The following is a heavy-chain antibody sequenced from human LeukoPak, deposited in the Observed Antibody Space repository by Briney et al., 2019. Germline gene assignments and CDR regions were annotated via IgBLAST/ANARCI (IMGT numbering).Heavy chain of an antibody. J-gene: IGHJ5*02. CDR3: ARARVMIVVVERGNWFDP. D-gene: IGHD3-22*01. CDR1: GFTFSSYW. V-gene: IGHV3-74*01. CDR2: INSDGSST. Sequence: QPGGPLRLSCAASGFTFSSYWMHWVRQAPGKGLVWVSRINSDGSSTSYADSVKGRFTTSRDNAKNTLYLQMNSLRAEDTAVYYCARARVMIVVVERGNWFDPWGQGTLVTVSS.